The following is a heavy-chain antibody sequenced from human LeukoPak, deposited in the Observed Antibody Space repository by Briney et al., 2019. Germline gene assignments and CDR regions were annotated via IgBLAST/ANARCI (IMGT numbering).Heavy chain of an antibody. D-gene: IGHD2-15*01. V-gene: IGHV1-46*01. CDR2: INPSGGST. CDR1: GYTFTSYY. CDR3: AKGGYCSGGSCYNIWDFDY. Sequence: ASVKVSCKASGYTFTSYYMHWVRQAPGQGLEWMGIINPSGGSTSYAQKFQGRVTMTRDTSTSTVYMELSSLRSDDTAVYYCAKGGYCSGGSCYNIWDFDYWGQGTLVTVSS. J-gene: IGHJ4*02.